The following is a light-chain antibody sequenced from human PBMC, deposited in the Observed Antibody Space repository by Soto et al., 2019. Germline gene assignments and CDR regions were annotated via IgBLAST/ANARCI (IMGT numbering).Light chain of an antibody. CDR2: DVS. V-gene: IGLV2-14*04. CDR1: SRDVGGYNY. Sequence: NSRDVGGYNYVSWYQQHPGKAPKLMIYDVSNRPSGVSNRFSGSKSGNTASLTISGLQAEDEADYYCSSYTRTSPSNCVFVTVSTVTV. CDR3: SSYTRTSPSNCV. J-gene: IGLJ1*01.